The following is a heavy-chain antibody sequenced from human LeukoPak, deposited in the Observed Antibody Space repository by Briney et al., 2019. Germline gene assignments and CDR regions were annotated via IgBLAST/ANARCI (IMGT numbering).Heavy chain of an antibody. V-gene: IGHV4-39*01. CDR2: IYYSGST. CDR3: ARHRYYFDY. J-gene: IGHJ4*02. CDR1: GGSISSSSYY. Sequence: SETLSLTCTVSGGSISSSSYYWGWIRQPPGKGLEWIGSIYYSGSTYYNPSLKSRVTISVDTSKNQFSLKLSSVTAADTAVYYCARHRYYFDYWGQGTLVTVSS.